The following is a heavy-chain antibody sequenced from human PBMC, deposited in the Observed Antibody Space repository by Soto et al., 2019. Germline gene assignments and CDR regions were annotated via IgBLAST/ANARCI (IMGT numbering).Heavy chain of an antibody. CDR1: GGTFSSYT. CDR3: ARVLRRNNQLQLDY. Sequence: QVQLVQSGAEVKKPGSSVKVSCKASGGTFSSYTISWVRQAPGQGLEWMGRIIPILGIANYAQKFQGRVTITADKSTSTAYMELSSLSSEDTAVYYCARVLRRNNQLQLDYWGQGTLVTVSS. J-gene: IGHJ4*02. CDR2: IIPILGIA. V-gene: IGHV1-69*02. D-gene: IGHD2-2*01.